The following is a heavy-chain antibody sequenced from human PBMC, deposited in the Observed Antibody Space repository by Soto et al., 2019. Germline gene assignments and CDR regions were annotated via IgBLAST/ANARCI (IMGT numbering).Heavy chain of an antibody. CDR2: IYYSGST. CDR3: ARQPYDSSGYNDY. D-gene: IGHD3-22*01. J-gene: IGHJ4*02. Sequence: SETLSLTCTVSGGSISSSSYYWGWIRQPPGKGLEWIGSIYYSGSTYYNPSLKSRVTISVDTSKNQFSLKLSSATAADTAVYYCARQPYDSSGYNDYWGQGTLVTVSS. V-gene: IGHV4-39*01. CDR1: GGSISSSSYY.